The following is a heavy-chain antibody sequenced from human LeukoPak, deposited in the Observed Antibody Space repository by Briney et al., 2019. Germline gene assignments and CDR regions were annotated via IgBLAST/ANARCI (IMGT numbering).Heavy chain of an antibody. D-gene: IGHD3-3*01. CDR3: ARISIFPYYSYMDV. CDR1: GGSISGSSYY. J-gene: IGHJ6*03. CDR2: IYYSGST. Sequence: SETLSLTCTVSGGSISGSSYYWGWIRQPPGKGLEWIGSIYYSGSTSYNPSLKSRVTISVDTSKNQFSLKLSSVTAADTAVYYCARISIFPYYSYMDVWGKGTTVTVSS. V-gene: IGHV4-39*07.